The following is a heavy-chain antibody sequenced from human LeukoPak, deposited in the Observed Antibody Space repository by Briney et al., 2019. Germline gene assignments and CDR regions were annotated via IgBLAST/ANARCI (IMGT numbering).Heavy chain of an antibody. CDR2: TYYRSKWYN. CDR1: GDSVSSNSAA. Sequence: SQTLSLTCAISGDSVSSNSAAWNWIRQSPSRGLEWLGRTYYRSKWYNDYAVSVKSRITINPDTSKNQFSLQLNSVTPEDTAVYYCARDRCSGGSCYGRQLLNWFDPWGQGTLVTVSS. V-gene: IGHV6-1*01. CDR3: ARDRCSGGSCYGRQLLNWFDP. D-gene: IGHD2-15*01. J-gene: IGHJ5*02.